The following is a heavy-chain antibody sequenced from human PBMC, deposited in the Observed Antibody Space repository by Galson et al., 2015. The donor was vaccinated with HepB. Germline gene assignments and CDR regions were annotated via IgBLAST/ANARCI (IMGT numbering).Heavy chain of an antibody. J-gene: IGHJ4*02. CDR3: ARGRGRRFDY. CDR1: GGSFSGYY. V-gene: IGHV4-34*01. CDR2: INHSGST. Sequence: TLSLTCAVYGGSFSGYYWSWIRQPPGKGLEWIGEINHSGSTNYNPSLKSRVTISVDTSKNQFSLKLSSVTAADTAVYYCARGRGRRFDYWGQGTLVTVSS. D-gene: IGHD3-10*01.